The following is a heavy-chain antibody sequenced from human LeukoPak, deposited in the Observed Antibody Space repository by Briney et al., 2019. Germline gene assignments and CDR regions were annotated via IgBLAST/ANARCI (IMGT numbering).Heavy chain of an antibody. V-gene: IGHV1-3*01. D-gene: IGHD2-2*01. Sequence: WASVKVSCKASGYTFTPYAINWVRQAPGQRLEWMGWINVGNGDTKYSQNFQGRVTFTDDTSTDTAYMELSSLRSEDTAVYYCATDISCSSTSCPFDYWGQGTLVTVSS. CDR2: INVGNGDT. CDR1: GYTFTPYA. CDR3: ATDISCSSTSCPFDY. J-gene: IGHJ4*02.